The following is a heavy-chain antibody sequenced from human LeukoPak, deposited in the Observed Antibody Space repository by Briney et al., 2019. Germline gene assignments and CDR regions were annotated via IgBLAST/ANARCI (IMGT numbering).Heavy chain of an antibody. CDR1: GFTFGKYW. Sequence: GGPLRLSCVASGFTFGKYWMSWVRRAPGKGLEWVANIKLDGSEKNYVDSVKGRFTISRDNTKNSLYLQMNSLRAEDTAVFYCARDQYDTWSRRGNFDSWGQGTLVIVSS. J-gene: IGHJ4*02. CDR3: ARDQYDTWSRRGNFDS. V-gene: IGHV3-7*03. CDR2: IKLDGSEK. D-gene: IGHD3-3*01.